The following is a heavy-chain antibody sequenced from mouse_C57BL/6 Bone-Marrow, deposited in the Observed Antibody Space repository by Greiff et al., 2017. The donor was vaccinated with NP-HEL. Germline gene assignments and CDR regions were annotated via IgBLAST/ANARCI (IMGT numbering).Heavy chain of an antibody. CDR3: ARGGLLRLYYAMDY. D-gene: IGHD1-2*01. CDR2: INPNYGTT. J-gene: IGHJ4*01. CDR1: GYSFTDYN. Sequence: LQESGPELVKPGASVKISCKASGYSFTDYNMNWVKQSNGKSLEWIGVINPNYGTTSYNQKFKGKATLTVDQSSSTAYMQLNSLTSEDSAVYYCARGGLLRLYYAMDYWGQGTSVTVSS. V-gene: IGHV1-39*01.